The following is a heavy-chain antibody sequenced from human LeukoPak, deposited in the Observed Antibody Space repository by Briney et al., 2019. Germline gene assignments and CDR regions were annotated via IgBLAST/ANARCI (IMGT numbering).Heavy chain of an antibody. D-gene: IGHD4-11*01. V-gene: IGHV4-39*01. CDR3: ARWTYRNYFDY. Sequence: SETLSLTCTVSGGSISSSSYYWGWIRQPPGKGLEWIGSIYYSGSTYYNPSLKSRVTISVDTSKNQFSLKLSSVTAADTAVYYCARWTYRNYFDYWGQGTLVTVSS. CDR1: GGSISSSSYY. CDR2: IYYSGST. J-gene: IGHJ4*02.